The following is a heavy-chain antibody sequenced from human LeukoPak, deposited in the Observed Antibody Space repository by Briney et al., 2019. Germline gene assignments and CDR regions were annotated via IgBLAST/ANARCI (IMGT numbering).Heavy chain of an antibody. CDR3: AGNLHDFWSGSFDY. CDR2: IYSGGST. D-gene: IGHD3-3*01. V-gene: IGHV3-53*01. Sequence: GGSLRLSCAASGFTVSSKYMSWVRQAPGKGLEWVSVIYSGGSTYYADSVKGRFTISRDNSKNALYLQMNSLRAEDTAIYYCAGNLHDFWSGSFDYWGQGTLVTVSS. J-gene: IGHJ4*02. CDR1: GFTVSSKY.